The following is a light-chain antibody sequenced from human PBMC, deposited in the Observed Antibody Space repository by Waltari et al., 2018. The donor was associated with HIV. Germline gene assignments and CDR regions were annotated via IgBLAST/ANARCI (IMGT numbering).Light chain of an antibody. CDR3: QQSSDTPYT. Sequence: DIQMTQSPSSLSASVGDRVVISCRASQTISNYLNWYQQKPGKSPKLLIYSASALISGVPARFSGGGSGTDFTLAINNLQPEEFATYYCQQSSDTPYTFGLGTKVEIK. CDR2: SAS. J-gene: IGKJ2*01. CDR1: QTISNY. V-gene: IGKV1-39*01.